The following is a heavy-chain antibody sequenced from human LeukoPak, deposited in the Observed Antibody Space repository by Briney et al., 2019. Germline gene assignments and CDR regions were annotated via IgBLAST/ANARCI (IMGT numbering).Heavy chain of an antibody. CDR2: ISSSSSYI. CDR3: ARADWDTAMIDY. D-gene: IGHD5-18*01. Sequence: KPGGSLRLSCAASGFTFSSYSMNWVRQAPGKGLEWVSSISSSSSYIYYADSVKGRFTISRDNAKNSLYLQMNSLGAEDTAVYYCARADWDTAMIDYWGQGTLVTVSS. J-gene: IGHJ4*02. CDR1: GFTFSSYS. V-gene: IGHV3-21*01.